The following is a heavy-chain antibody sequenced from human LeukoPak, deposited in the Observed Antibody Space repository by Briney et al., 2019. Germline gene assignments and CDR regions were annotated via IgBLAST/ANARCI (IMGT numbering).Heavy chain of an antibody. CDR3: ARDFSSGIAAAGDAFDI. J-gene: IGHJ3*02. D-gene: IGHD6-13*01. CDR1: GYTFTGYY. Sequence: ASVKVSCKTSGYTFTGYYMHWVRQAPGQGLEWMGWINPNSGGTNYAQRFQGRVTMTRDTSISTAYMELSRLRSDDTAVYYCARDFSSGIAAAGDAFDIWGQGTMVTVSS. CDR2: INPNSGGT. V-gene: IGHV1-2*02.